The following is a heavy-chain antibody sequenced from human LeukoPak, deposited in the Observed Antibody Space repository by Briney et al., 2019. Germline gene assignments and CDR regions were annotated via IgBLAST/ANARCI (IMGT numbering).Heavy chain of an antibody. J-gene: IGHJ5*02. CDR3: ARAYSSGYYPPENFFNP. Sequence: SSQTLSLTCTVSGGSISSGSYCWSWIRQPAGKGLEWIGGIYTSGSTNYDPSLKSRVTISVDTSRNQFSLKLSSVTAADTAVYYCARAYSSGYYPPENFFNPWGQGTLVTVSS. CDR1: GGSISSGSYC. V-gene: IGHV4-61*02. D-gene: IGHD3-22*01. CDR2: IYTSGST.